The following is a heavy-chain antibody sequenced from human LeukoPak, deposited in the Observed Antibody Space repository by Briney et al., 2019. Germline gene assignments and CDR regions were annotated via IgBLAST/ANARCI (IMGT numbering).Heavy chain of an antibody. CDR2: INPNSGGT. D-gene: IGHD3-9*01. CDR1: GYTFTGYY. CDR3: ATSTYYDILTGELDAFDI. V-gene: IGHV1-2*02. J-gene: IGHJ3*02. Sequence: ASVKVSCKASGYTFTGYYMHWVRQAPGQGLEWMGWINPNSGGTNYAQKFQGRVTMTRDTSISTAYMELSRLRSDDTAVYYCATSTYYDILTGELDAFDIWGQGTMVTVSS.